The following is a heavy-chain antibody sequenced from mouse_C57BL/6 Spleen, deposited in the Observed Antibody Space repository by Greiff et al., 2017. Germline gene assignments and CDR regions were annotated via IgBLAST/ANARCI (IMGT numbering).Heavy chain of an antibody. CDR3: TRGGAYYSNYDAMDY. CDR2: IDPETGGT. V-gene: IGHV1-15*01. J-gene: IGHJ4*01. Sequence: QVQLQQSGAELVRPGASVTLSCKASGYTFTDYEMHWVKQTPVHGLEWIGAIDPETGGTAYNQKFKGKAILTADKSSSTAYMELRSLTSEDSAVYYCTRGGAYYSNYDAMDYWGQGTSVTGAS. D-gene: IGHD2-5*01. CDR1: GYTFTDYE.